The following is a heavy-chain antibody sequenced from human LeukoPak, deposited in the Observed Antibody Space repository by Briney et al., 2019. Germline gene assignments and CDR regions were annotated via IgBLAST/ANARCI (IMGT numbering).Heavy chain of an antibody. CDR2: IYYTGDT. Sequence: SETLSLTCTVSGGSISSYYWGWIRQPPGEGLEWIGYIYYTGDTNYIPSLKSRVTISVDTSKNQFSLKLSSVTAADTAVYYCARGSFWGDGYNSSGAFDIWGQGTMVTVSS. CDR3: ARGSFWGDGYNSSGAFDI. J-gene: IGHJ3*02. D-gene: IGHD5-24*01. V-gene: IGHV4-59*12. CDR1: GGSISSYY.